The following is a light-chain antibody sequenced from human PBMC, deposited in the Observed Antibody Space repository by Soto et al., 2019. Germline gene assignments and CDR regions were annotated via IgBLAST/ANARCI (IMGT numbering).Light chain of an antibody. Sequence: QSALTQPPSASGSPGQSVTISCTATSSDVGVYNYVSWYQQHPSKAPKLMIYEVSERPSGAPDRFSGSKSGNTASLTVSGLQAEDEADYYCSSYAGSTHVAFGGGTKLTVL. CDR2: EVS. J-gene: IGLJ2*01. CDR1: SSDVGVYNY. V-gene: IGLV2-8*01. CDR3: SSYAGSTHVA.